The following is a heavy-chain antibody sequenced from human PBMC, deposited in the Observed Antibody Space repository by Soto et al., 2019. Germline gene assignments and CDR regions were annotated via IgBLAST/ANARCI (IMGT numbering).Heavy chain of an antibody. V-gene: IGHV3-7*01. D-gene: IGHD3-22*01. CDR2: IKEDGSEK. J-gene: IGHJ4*02. Sequence: EVQLVESGGGLVQPGGSLRLSCAASGFTFSNYWMSWVRQAPGKGLEWVANIKEDGSEKYYVDSVKGRFTISRDNAKNTLHVQMNGRRAEDTAVYYCERDRDDIWRDGDYGGQGSLVT. CDR3: ERDRDDIWRDGDY. CDR1: GFTFSNYW.